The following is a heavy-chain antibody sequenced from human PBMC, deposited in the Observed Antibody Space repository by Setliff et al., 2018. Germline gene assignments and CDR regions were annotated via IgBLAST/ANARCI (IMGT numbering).Heavy chain of an antibody. CDR2: IDPSADYT. CDR3: ARAPLESGYYYGQGHYFDN. V-gene: IGHV1-46*01. Sequence: ASVKVSCKASGYTFTGNYLHWVRQATGQGLEWMGIIDPSADYTNYAQKFQGRVTMTKDTSTTTVYMELSSLRSEDTAVYYCARAPLESGYYYGQGHYFDNWGQGTLVTVSS. CDR1: GYTFTGNY. D-gene: IGHD5-18*01. J-gene: IGHJ4*02.